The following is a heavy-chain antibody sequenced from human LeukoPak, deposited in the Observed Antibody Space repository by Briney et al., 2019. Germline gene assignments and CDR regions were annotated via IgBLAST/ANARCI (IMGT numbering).Heavy chain of an antibody. V-gene: IGHV3-23*01. CDR3: AKDPRPYSGWCFDY. CDR1: GFTFSSYA. Sequence: PGGSLRLSCAASGFTFSSYATSWVRQAPGKGLEWVSAISGSGGSTYYADSVKGRFTISRDNSKSTLYLQMNSLRAEDTAVYYCAKDPRPYSGWCFDYWGQGTLVTVSS. J-gene: IGHJ4*02. D-gene: IGHD5-12*01. CDR2: ISGSGGST.